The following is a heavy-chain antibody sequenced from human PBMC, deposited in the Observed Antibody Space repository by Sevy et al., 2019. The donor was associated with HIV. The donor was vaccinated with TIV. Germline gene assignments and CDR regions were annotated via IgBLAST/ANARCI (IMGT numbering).Heavy chain of an antibody. CDR3: AKYNYYDSGGEGFDS. Sequence: GGSLRLSCAASGFTFSSYAMSWVRQAPGKGLEWVSVISGSGVSTYYADSVKGRFTISRDNSKNTLYLQMNSLRAEDTAVYYCAKYNYYDSGGEGFDSWGQGTLVTVSS. V-gene: IGHV3-23*01. D-gene: IGHD3-22*01. CDR1: GFTFSSYA. J-gene: IGHJ4*02. CDR2: ISGSGVST.